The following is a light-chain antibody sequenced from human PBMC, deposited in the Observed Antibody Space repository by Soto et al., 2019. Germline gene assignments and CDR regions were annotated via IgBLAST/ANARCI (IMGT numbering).Light chain of an antibody. CDR3: QQNNNWPWT. CDR2: GAS. Sequence: EIVMTQSPATLSVSPGERATLSCRASQSVSSNFAWYQQKPGQAPRLLIYGASTRATGIPARFSGSGSGTEFTLAISSRQSEDFAVYFCQQNNNWPWTFGQGTKVEIK. J-gene: IGKJ1*01. CDR1: QSVSSN. V-gene: IGKV3-15*01.